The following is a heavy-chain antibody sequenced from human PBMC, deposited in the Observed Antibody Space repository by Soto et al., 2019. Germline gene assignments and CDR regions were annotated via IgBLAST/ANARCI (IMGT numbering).Heavy chain of an antibody. V-gene: IGHV3-30*18. Sequence: QVQLVESGGGVVQPGRSLRLSCAASGFTFSSYGMHWVRQAPGTGLEWVAVISYDGSNKYYADSVKGRFTISRDNSKNTLYLQMNTMGAEDAAVDYCAKGEKTRDNGYGFDYWGQGTLVTVSS. D-gene: IGHD5-12*01. CDR3: AKGEKTRDNGYGFDY. CDR2: ISYDGSNK. J-gene: IGHJ4*02. CDR1: GFTFSSYG.